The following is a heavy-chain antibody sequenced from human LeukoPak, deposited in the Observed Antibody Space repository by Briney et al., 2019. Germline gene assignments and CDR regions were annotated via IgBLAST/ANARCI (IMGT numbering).Heavy chain of an antibody. CDR1: GFTFSSYE. Sequence: GGSLRLSCAASGFTFSSYEMNWVRQAPGKGLEWVANIKQDGSEKYYVDSVKGRFTISRDNAKNSLYLQMNSLRAEDTAVYYCARDPRLRNWNDPSFDYWGQGTLVTVSS. CDR2: IKQDGSEK. CDR3: ARDPRLRNWNDPSFDY. V-gene: IGHV3-7*01. D-gene: IGHD1-1*01. J-gene: IGHJ4*02.